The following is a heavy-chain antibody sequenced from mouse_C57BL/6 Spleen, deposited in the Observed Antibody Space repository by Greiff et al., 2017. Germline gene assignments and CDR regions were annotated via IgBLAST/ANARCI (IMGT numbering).Heavy chain of an antibody. CDR3: TRRTTVVAFDY. J-gene: IGHJ2*01. CDR2: IDPETGGT. CDR1: GYTFTDYE. Sequence: VQLQQSGAELVRPGASVTLSCKASGYTFTDYEMHWVKQTPVPGLEWIGAIDPETGGTAYNQKFKGKAILTVDKSSSTAYMQLRSLTSEDSAVYYCTRRTTVVAFDYWGQGTTLTVSS. D-gene: IGHD1-1*01. V-gene: IGHV1-15*01.